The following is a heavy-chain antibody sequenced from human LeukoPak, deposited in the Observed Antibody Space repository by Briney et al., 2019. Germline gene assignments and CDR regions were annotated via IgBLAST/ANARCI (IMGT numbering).Heavy chain of an antibody. CDR2: INPSGGST. D-gene: IGHD2-15*01. CDR1: GYTFTSYY. CDR3: ARVVVRGWFDP. Sequence: ASVKVSCRASGYTFTSYYMHWVRQAPGQGLEWMGIINPSGGSTSYAQKFQGRVTMTRDTSTSTVYMELSSLRSEDTAVYYCARVVVRGWFDPWGQGTLVTVSS. V-gene: IGHV1-46*01. J-gene: IGHJ5*02.